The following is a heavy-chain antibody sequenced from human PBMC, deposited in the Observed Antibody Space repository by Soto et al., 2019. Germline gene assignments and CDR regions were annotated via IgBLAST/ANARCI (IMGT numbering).Heavy chain of an antibody. CDR1: GFSFSDYE. D-gene: IGHD6-13*01. Sequence: EVQLVESGGGLAQPGGSLRLSCVASGFSFSDYEMNWVRQAPGKGLEWVAYISSGGSTIHYADSVRGRFTVSRDNARNSLYLQMNTLSVEDTALYYCARDRAAGVYWGQGTLVTVSS. CDR3: ARDRAAGVY. J-gene: IGHJ4*02. CDR2: ISSGGSTI. V-gene: IGHV3-48*03.